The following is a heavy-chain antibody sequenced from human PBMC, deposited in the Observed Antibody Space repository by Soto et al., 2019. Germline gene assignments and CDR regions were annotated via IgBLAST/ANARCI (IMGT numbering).Heavy chain of an antibody. CDR1: GYNFRDYG. CDR3: YRDRSTGDY. J-gene: IGHJ4*02. CDR2: IRPYNGDT. Sequence: QVQLVQSGAEVKKPGASVTVSCRTSGYNFRDYGISWVRQAPGQGLEWMGWIRPYNGDTNYAQNLQDRVTMTTDTSTNTVYMDLRSLSSDDTAVYFCYRDRSTGDYWGQGTLVTVSS. V-gene: IGHV1-18*04.